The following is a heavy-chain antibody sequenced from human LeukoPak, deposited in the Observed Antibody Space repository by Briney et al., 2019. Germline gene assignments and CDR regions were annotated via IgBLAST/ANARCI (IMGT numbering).Heavy chain of an antibody. D-gene: IGHD3-22*01. Sequence: SETLSLTCTVSGGSISSSSYYWGWIRQPPGKGLEWIGSIHYSGSTNYNPSLKSRVTISVDTSKNQFSLKLSSVTAADTAVYYCARAPDMIVVIITRDDAFDIWGQGTMVTVSS. V-gene: IGHV4-39*07. CDR1: GGSISSSSYY. J-gene: IGHJ3*02. CDR3: ARAPDMIVVIITRDDAFDI. CDR2: IHYSGST.